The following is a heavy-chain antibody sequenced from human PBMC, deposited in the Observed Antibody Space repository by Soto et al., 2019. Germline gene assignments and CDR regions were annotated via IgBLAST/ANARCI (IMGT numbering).Heavy chain of an antibody. V-gene: IGHV1-69*12. CDR3: ASNYGDYRYYYGMDV. CDR2: IIPLFGTA. CDR1: AGTFSSYA. Sequence: QVQLVQSGAEVKKPGSSVKVSCKASAGTFSSYAISWVRQAPGQGLEWMAGIIPLFGTADYAQKFQGRVTITADESTSTAYMELSSLRSEDTAVYYCASNYGDYRYYYGMDVWGQGTTVTVSS. D-gene: IGHD4-17*01. J-gene: IGHJ6*02.